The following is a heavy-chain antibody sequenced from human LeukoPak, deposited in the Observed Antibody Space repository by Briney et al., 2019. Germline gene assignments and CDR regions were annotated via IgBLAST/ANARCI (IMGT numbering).Heavy chain of an antibody. V-gene: IGHV4-61*02. CDR1: GVSITSGSYY. D-gene: IGHD3-16*01. CDR2: VHSSGDI. J-gene: IGHJ4*02. Sequence: SETLSLTCSVSGVSITSGSYYWGWIRQSAGKGLEWIGRVHSSGDIYHNVAFRSRAAVSGDASKNQFSLQLNSATAADTAVYYCARGASPKDAVFFDYWGQGALITVSS. CDR3: ARGASPKDAVFFDY.